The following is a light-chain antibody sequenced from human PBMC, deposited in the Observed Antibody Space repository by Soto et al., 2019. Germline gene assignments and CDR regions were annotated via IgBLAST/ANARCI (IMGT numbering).Light chain of an antibody. CDR2: DAS. CDR3: QHYNTPPLT. CDR1: QTISNW. J-gene: IGKJ5*01. Sequence: DIQMTQSPSTLSASVGDRVTITCRASQTISNWLAWYQRKPGKAPKVLIYDASTLDGGVPSRFSGRRCGTVFTTTISSLQESDVVSYCWQHYNTPPLTFGGGTRLDIK. V-gene: IGKV1-5*01.